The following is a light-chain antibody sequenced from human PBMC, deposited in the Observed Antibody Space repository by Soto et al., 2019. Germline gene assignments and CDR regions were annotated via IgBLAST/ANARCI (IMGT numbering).Light chain of an antibody. J-gene: IGLJ2*01. CDR2: ANS. CDR3: QSYDSSLSGVV. CDR1: SSNIGAGYD. V-gene: IGLV1-40*01. Sequence: QSVLTQPPSVSGAPGQRVTISCTGSSSNIGAGYDVHWYQQLPGTAPKPLIYANSNRPSWVPDRFSGSKSGTSASLAITGLQAEDEADYYCQSYDSSLSGVVFGGGTKVTVL.